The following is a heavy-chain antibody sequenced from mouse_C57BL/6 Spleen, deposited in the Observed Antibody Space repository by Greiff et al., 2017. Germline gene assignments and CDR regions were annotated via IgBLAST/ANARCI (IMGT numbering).Heavy chain of an antibody. CDR1: GYAFSSSW. CDR3: ARDGSSPGAMDY. CDR2: IYPGDGDT. D-gene: IGHD1-1*01. Sequence: VKLQQSGPELVKPGASVKISCKASGYAFSSSWMNWVKQRPGKGLEWIGRIYPGDGDTNYNGKFKGKATLTADKSSSTAYMQLSSLTSEDSAVYFCARDGSSPGAMDYWGQGTSVTVSS. J-gene: IGHJ4*01. V-gene: IGHV1-82*01.